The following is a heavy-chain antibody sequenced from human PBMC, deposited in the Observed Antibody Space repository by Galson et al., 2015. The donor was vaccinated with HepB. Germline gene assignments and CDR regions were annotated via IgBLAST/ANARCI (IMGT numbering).Heavy chain of an antibody. V-gene: IGHV4-59*01. J-gene: IGHJ1*01. D-gene: IGHD4-17*01. Sequence: SETLSLTCTVSGGSISSYYWSWIRQPPGKGLEWIGYIYYSGSTNYNPSLKSRVTLSVDTSKNQFSLKLSSVTAADTAVYYCARLWGYGDYVVEYFQHWGQGTLVTVSS. CDR1: GGSISSYY. CDR3: ARLWGYGDYVVEYFQH. CDR2: IYYSGST.